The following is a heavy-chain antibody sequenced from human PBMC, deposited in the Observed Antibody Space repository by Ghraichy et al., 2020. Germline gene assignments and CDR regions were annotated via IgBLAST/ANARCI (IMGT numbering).Heavy chain of an antibody. CDR3: ASQKWLGNGMDV. D-gene: IGHD6-19*01. CDR2: LHHSGQS. J-gene: IGHJ6*02. V-gene: IGHV4-59*01. CDR1: GGSINSYS. Sequence: SETLSLSCNVSGGSINSYSWSWIQQPPGKGLEWIGYLHHSGQSFYNPSLKSRVTISLDTSKNQLSLRVTSVTAADTAVYFCASQKWLGNGMDVWGRGTTVTISS.